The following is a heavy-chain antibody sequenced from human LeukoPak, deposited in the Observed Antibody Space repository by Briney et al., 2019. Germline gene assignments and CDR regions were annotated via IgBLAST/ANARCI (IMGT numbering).Heavy chain of an antibody. CDR2: LNLDGSDK. Sequence: QSGGSLRLSCAASGNYWMHWVRQAPGKGLGWVASLNLDGSDKYYVDSVKGRFTISRDNAKNSLYLQMDSLRVEDTAVYYCAKGKRYPDYWGQGTLVTVSS. CDR1: GNYW. D-gene: IGHD1-1*01. J-gene: IGHJ4*02. CDR3: AKGKRYPDY. V-gene: IGHV3-7*03.